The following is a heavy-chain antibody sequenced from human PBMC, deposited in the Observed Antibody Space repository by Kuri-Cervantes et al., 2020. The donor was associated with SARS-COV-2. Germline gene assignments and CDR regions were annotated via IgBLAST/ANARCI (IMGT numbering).Heavy chain of an antibody. J-gene: IGHJ5*02. V-gene: IGHV1-69*06. CDR2: IIPIFGTA. D-gene: IGHD3-10*01. Sequence: SVKVSCKASGGTFSSYAISWVRQAPGQGLEWMGGIIPIFGTANYAQKFQGRVTITADKSTSTAHMELSSLRSEDTAVYYCARVRMVRGVISLRLSSYNWFDLWGQGTLVTASS. CDR1: GGTFSSYA. CDR3: ARVRMVRGVISLRLSSYNWFDL.